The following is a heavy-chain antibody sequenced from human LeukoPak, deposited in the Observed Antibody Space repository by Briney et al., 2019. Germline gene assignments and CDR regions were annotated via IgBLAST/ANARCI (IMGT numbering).Heavy chain of an antibody. Sequence: SNKYYADSVKGRFTISRDNSKNTLYLQMNSLRAEDTAVYYCARESYYDSSGYYPLPNWFDPWGQGTLVTVSS. CDR2: SNK. D-gene: IGHD3-22*01. V-gene: IGHV3-30*01. J-gene: IGHJ5*02. CDR3: ARESYYDSSGYYPLPNWFDP.